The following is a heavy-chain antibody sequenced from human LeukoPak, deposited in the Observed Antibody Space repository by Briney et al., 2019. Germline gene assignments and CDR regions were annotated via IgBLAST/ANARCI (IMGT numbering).Heavy chain of an antibody. CDR1: GYTFTGYY. CDR3: AKDDGWLQYNY. CDR2: INPNSGDT. V-gene: IGHV1-2*02. Sequence: ASVKVSCKASGYTFTGYYMYWVRQAPGQGLEWMGWINPNSGDTNYAQRFQGRVTMTRDTSISTAYMDLSRMTSDDTAVYYCAKDDGWLQYNYWGQGTLVTVSS. J-gene: IGHJ4*02. D-gene: IGHD5-24*01.